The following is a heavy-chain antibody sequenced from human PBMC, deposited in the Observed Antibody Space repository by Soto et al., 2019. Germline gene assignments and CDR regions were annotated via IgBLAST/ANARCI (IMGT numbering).Heavy chain of an antibody. CDR1: GFTFSNAW. J-gene: IGHJ4*02. CDR2: IKSKTDGGTT. CDR3: TTSSPRGYYYDSSGYYYAY. V-gene: IGHV3-15*01. Sequence: EVQLVESGGGLVKPGGSLRLSCAASGFTFSNAWMSWVRQAPGKGLEWVGRIKSKTDGGTTDYAAPVKGRFTISRDDSKNTLYLQMNSLKTEDTAVYYCTTSSPRGYYYDSSGYYYAYWGQGTLVTVSS. D-gene: IGHD3-22*01.